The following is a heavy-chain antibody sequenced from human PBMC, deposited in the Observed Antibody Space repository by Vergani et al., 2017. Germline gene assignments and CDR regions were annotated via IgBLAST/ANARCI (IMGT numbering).Heavy chain of an antibody. V-gene: IGHV4-59*01. Sequence: QVRLQESGPGLVKPSETLSLTCSVPGGSMSGYSWSWIRQPPGKELEWIGYMYHSGSTNYNPSLETRVTISGDTSKNQFSLKLNSVTAADTAVYYCGRVADFYGLGSRLLDLWGQGSLVTVSS. J-gene: IGHJ5*02. D-gene: IGHD3-10*01. CDR2: MYHSGST. CDR1: GGSMSGYS. CDR3: GRVADFYGLGSRLLDL.